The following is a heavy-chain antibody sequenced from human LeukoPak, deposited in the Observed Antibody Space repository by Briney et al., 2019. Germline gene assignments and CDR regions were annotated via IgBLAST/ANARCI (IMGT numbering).Heavy chain of an antibody. CDR1: GFTFSSYA. J-gene: IGHJ4*02. Sequence: GGSLRLSCAASGFTFSSYAMSWVRQAPGKGLEWVSAISGSGGSTYYADSVKGRFTISRDNSKNTLYLQMNSLRAEDTAVYYCAKDPYYYDSSGYKRKDFWGQGTLVAVSS. D-gene: IGHD3-22*01. V-gene: IGHV3-23*01. CDR3: AKDPYYYDSSGYKRKDF. CDR2: ISGSGGST.